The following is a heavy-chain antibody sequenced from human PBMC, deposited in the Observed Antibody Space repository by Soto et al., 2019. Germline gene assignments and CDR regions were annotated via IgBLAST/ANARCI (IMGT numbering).Heavy chain of an antibody. CDR3: AREDYGDHPLIDY. Sequence: GGSLRLSCAASGFTFSSYGMHWVRQAPGKGLEWVAVIWYDGSNKYYADSVKGRFTISRDNSKNTLYLQMNSLRAEDTAVYYCAREDYGDHPLIDYWGQGTLVT. CDR1: GFTFSSYG. D-gene: IGHD4-17*01. V-gene: IGHV3-33*01. J-gene: IGHJ4*02. CDR2: IWYDGSNK.